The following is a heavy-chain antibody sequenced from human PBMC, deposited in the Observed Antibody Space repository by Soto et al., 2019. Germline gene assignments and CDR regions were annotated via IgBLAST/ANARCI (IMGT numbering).Heavy chain of an antibody. V-gene: IGHV1-2*02. CDR1: WFTCTGYF. CDR2: MKSKSGDT. Sequence: ASVQGSYEADWFTCTGYFFNWERQAPGQGPERMGMMKSKSGDTHYSEKCHGSGPITRDTAISTAYVEVRRRTTDDTAAYYCPYMSDYFFDSWGQGTLVTVSS. D-gene: IGHD2-21*01. J-gene: IGHJ4*02. CDR3: PYMSDYFFDS.